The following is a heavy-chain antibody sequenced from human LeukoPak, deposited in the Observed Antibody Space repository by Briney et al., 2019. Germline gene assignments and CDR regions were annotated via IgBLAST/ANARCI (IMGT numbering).Heavy chain of an antibody. Sequence: PSETLSLTCSVSGGSLSSYYWNWIRQPAGKGLEWIGHMYITGSTNYNPALKSRVSMSLDTSKNQFSLKLSSVTAADTAVYYCASTMVRGAPKDYWGQGTLVTVSS. CDR1: GGSLSSYY. J-gene: IGHJ4*02. CDR3: ASTMVRGAPKDY. CDR2: MYITGST. D-gene: IGHD3-10*01. V-gene: IGHV4-4*07.